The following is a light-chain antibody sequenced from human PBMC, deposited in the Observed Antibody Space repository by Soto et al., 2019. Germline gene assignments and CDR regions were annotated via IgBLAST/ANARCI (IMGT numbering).Light chain of an antibody. CDR1: QSISSW. Sequence: DIQMTQSPSTLSASVGDRVTITCRASQSISSWLAWNQQKPGKAPKLLIYKASSLESGVPSRFSGSGSGTEFTLTISRLQHDDFATYSCQGPETFGQGTKVEIK. CDR3: QGPET. J-gene: IGKJ1*01. V-gene: IGKV1-5*03. CDR2: KAS.